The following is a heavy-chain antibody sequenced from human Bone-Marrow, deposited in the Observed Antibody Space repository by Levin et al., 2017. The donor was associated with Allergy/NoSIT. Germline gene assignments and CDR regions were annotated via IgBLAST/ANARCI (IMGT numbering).Heavy chain of an antibody. V-gene: IGHV3-23*01. CDR3: VKGPYCTSNRCGYWYFDL. J-gene: IGHJ2*01. CDR1: GFTFSTHG. CDR2: ITGSDDST. Sequence: SCVVSGFTFSTHGMTWVRQAPGKGLEWVSAITGSDDSTYYADSVKGRFTISRDISENTLYLQMSSLRAEDTAVYYCVKGPYCTSNRCGYWYFDLWGRGTLVTVSS. D-gene: IGHD2-2*01.